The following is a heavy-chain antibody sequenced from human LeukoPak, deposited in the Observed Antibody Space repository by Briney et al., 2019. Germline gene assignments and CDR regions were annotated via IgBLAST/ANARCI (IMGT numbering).Heavy chain of an antibody. J-gene: IGHJ5*02. D-gene: IGHD3-9*01. CDR1: GYTFTGYY. Sequence: ASVKVSCKASGYTFTGYYIHWVRQAPGQGLEWMGWINPNSGGTNYAQKFQGRVTMTRDTSISTAYMELSRLRSDDTAVYYCARASVTCRVCLDILTGYYKNWFDPWGQGTLVTVSS. CDR2: INPNSGGT. CDR3: ARASVTCRVCLDILTGYYKNWFDP. V-gene: IGHV1-2*02.